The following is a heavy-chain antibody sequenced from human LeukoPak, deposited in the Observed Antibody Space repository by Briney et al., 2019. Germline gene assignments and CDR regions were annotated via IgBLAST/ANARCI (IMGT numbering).Heavy chain of an antibody. D-gene: IGHD3-10*01. Sequence: TGGSLRLSCAASGFTFSSYSMNWVRQAPGKGLEWVSSTSSSSSYIYYADSVKGRFTISRDNAKNSLYLQMDSLRAEDTAVYYCARDLGSDGYYDYWGQGTLVTVSS. CDR2: TSSSSSYI. J-gene: IGHJ4*02. CDR1: GFTFSSYS. CDR3: ARDLGSDGYYDY. V-gene: IGHV3-21*01.